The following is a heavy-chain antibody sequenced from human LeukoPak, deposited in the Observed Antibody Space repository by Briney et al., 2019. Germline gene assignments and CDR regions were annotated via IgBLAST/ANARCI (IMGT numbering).Heavy chain of an antibody. D-gene: IGHD1-26*01. CDR2: INPNSGDT. J-gene: IGHJ4*02. CDR1: GYTLTDYY. Sequence: GASVKVSCKASGYTLTDYYMHWVRQAPGQGLEGMGWINPNSGDTNYAQKFQGRVTMTRDTSISTAYMDLSRLTSDDTAIYYCARDWRGSYFPDFWGRGTLVTVSS. CDR3: ARDWRGSYFPDF. V-gene: IGHV1-2*02.